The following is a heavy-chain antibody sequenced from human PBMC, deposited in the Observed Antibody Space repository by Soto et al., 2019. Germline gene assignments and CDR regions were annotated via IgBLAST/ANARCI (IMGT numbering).Heavy chain of an antibody. CDR1: GDTISTGGYT. CDR3: ARGRGVLVWFGEYHTQAY. D-gene: IGHD3-10*01. Sequence: SETLSLTCDVSGDTISTGGYTWAWIRQPPGKALEWIGHTYHSGNPYYNPSLKSRVIISVDTSKNQFSLKLSSVTAADTAVYYCARGRGVLVWFGEYHTQAYWGQGTLVTVSS. V-gene: IGHV4-30-2*01. J-gene: IGHJ4*02. CDR2: TYHSGNP.